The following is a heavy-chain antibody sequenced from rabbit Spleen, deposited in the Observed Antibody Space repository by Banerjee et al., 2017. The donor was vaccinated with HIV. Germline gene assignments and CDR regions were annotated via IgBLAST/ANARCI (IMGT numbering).Heavy chain of an antibody. V-gene: IGHV1S40*01. J-gene: IGHJ4*01. CDR3: AKCSSSYGYAFTL. CDR1: GVSFSGNSY. Sequence: QSLEESGGDLVKPGASLTLTCIASGVSFSGNSYMCWVRQAPGKGLEWIACIDTNDGDTYYASWAKGRFTISKTSSTTVTLQMTSLTAADTATYFCAKCSSSYGYAFTLWGQGTLVTVS. CDR2: IDTNDGDT. D-gene: IGHD6-1*01.